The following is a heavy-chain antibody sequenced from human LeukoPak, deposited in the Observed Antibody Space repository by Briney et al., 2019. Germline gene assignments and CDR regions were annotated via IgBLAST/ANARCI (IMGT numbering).Heavy chain of an antibody. Sequence: SETLSLTCAVSGFTVSSDNWWSWVRQPPGKGLGWIGDIHHGGNTNYSPSLKSRITISLDKSRNQFSLKLNSVTAADTAVYYCAKAGVWLPAVWGQGTLVTVSS. D-gene: IGHD3-9*01. CDR2: IHHGGNT. CDR1: GFTVSSDNW. J-gene: IGHJ4*02. CDR3: AKAGVWLPAV. V-gene: IGHV4-4*02.